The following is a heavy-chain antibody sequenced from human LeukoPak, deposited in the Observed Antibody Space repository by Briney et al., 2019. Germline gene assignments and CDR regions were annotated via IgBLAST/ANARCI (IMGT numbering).Heavy chain of an antibody. CDR3: ARVRALTVTTSGAFDI. D-gene: IGHD4-11*01. Sequence: ASVKVSCKASGYTFTSYDINWVRQATGQGLEWMGWMNPNSGNTGYAQKFQGRVTMTRNTSISTAYMELRSLRSDDTAVYYCARVRALTVTTSGAFDIWGQGTMVTVSS. CDR2: MNPNSGNT. CDR1: GYTFTSYD. J-gene: IGHJ3*02. V-gene: IGHV1-8*01.